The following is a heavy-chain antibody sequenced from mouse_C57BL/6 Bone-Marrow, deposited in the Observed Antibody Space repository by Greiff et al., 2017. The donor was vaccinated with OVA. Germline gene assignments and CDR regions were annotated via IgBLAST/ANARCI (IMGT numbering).Heavy chain of an antibody. D-gene: IGHD1-1*01. CDR2: IWTGGGT. Sequence: QVQLQQSGPGLVAPSQSLSITCTVSGFSLTSYAISWVRQPPGKGLEWLGVIWTGGGTNYNSALKSRLSISKDNSKSQVFLKMNSLQTDDTARYYCARIYYYGSSYYFDYWGQGTTLTVSS. CDR3: ARIYYYGSSYYFDY. CDR1: GFSLTSYA. V-gene: IGHV2-9-1*01. J-gene: IGHJ2*01.